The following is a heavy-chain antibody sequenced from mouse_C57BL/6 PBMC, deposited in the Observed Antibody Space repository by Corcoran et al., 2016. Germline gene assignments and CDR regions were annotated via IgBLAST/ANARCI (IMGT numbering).Heavy chain of an antibody. D-gene: IGHD1-1*01. V-gene: IGHV1-55*01. CDR2: IYPGSGST. J-gene: IGHJ4*01. CDR3: ARYGTTVVAYYYAMDY. CDR1: GYTFTSYW. Sequence: QVQLQQPGAELVKPGASVKMSCKASGYTFTSYWITWVKQRPGQGLEWIGDIYPGSGSTNYNEKFKSKATLTVDTSSSTAYMQLSSLTSEDSAVYYCARYGTTVVAYYYAMDYWGQGTSVTVSS.